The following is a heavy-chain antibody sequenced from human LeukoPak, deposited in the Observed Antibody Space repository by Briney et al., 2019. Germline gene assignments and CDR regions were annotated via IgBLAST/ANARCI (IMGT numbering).Heavy chain of an antibody. Sequence: PSETLSLTCTVSGGSISSSSYYWLGIRQPSGKGLEWMGSIYYSGSTYYNPSLKSRVTISVDTSKNQFSLKLSSVTAADTAVYYCARDLGKREQLSHNNWFDPWGQGTLVTVSS. D-gene: IGHD3-16*02. CDR1: GGSISSSSYY. CDR2: IYYSGST. V-gene: IGHV4-39*07. CDR3: ARDLGKREQLSHNNWFDP. J-gene: IGHJ5*02.